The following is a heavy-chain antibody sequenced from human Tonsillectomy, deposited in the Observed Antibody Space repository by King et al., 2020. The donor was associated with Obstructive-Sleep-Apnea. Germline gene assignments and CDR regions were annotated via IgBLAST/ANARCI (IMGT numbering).Heavy chain of an antibody. Sequence: VQLVESGGGLVQPGRSLRLSCAASGFIFDDYAMHWVRQVPGKCLEWVSGISWNSVAIGYADSLKGRFTISRGNAKNSLYLQMNSLRAEDTALYYCAKAFPTDYWGQGTLVTVSS. J-gene: IGHJ4*02. V-gene: IGHV3-9*01. CDR2: ISWNSVAI. CDR1: GFIFDDYA. CDR3: AKAFPTDY.